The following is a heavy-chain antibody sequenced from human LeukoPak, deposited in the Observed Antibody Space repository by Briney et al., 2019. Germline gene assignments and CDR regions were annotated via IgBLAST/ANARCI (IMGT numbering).Heavy chain of an antibody. D-gene: IGHD3-16*01. J-gene: IGHJ6*02. Sequence: GGSLRLSCAASGFTFSHFWMSWVRQAPGKGLEWVAYIKKTGSETYYVDSVKGRFTISRDNAKNSLYLQMSNLRAEDTAVYFCARGGGLDVWGQGATVTVSS. CDR3: ARGGGLDV. CDR2: IKKTGSET. CDR1: GFTFSHFW. V-gene: IGHV3-7*03.